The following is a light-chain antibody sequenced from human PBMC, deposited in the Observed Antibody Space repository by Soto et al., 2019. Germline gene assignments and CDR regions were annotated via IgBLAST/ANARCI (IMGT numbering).Light chain of an antibody. V-gene: IGKV3-20*01. CDR3: QQYGSSALT. CDR1: QSVSSIY. CDR2: GAS. Sequence: EIVLTQSPGTLSLSPGERATLSCRASQSVSSIYLAWYQQKPGQAPRLLIYGASSRPTGIPDRFSGSGSGTDFTLTIGRLEPEDFAVYYCQQYGSSALTFGGGTKVDIK. J-gene: IGKJ4*01.